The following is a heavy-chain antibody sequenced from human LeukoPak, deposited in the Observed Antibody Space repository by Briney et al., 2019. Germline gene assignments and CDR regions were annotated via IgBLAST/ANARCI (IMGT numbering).Heavy chain of an antibody. CDR2: IYYSGRT. CDR3: ARTLDDGTLDY. J-gene: IGHJ4*02. V-gene: IGHV4-59*01. Sequence: SEILSLTCAVYGGSFSGYYWSWIRQPPGKGLEWIAYIYYSGRTNYNPSLKSRVTISVDTSKNQFSLKLSSVTAADTAVYYCARTLDDGTLDYWGQGTLVTVSS. D-gene: IGHD1-1*01. CDR1: GGSFSGYY.